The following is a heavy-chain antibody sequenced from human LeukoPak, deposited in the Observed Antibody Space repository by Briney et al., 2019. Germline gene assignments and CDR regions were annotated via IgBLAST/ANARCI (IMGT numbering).Heavy chain of an antibody. Sequence: ASVTVSCKASGYTFTGYYMHWVGPAPGQGLEWMGWINPNSGGTNYAQKFQGRVTMTRDTSISTAYMELSRLRSDDTAVYYCARDGYYYDSSGYYAEWGQGTLVTVSS. CDR3: ARDGYYYDSSGYYAE. V-gene: IGHV1-2*02. CDR1: GYTFTGYY. CDR2: INPNSGGT. J-gene: IGHJ4*02. D-gene: IGHD3-22*01.